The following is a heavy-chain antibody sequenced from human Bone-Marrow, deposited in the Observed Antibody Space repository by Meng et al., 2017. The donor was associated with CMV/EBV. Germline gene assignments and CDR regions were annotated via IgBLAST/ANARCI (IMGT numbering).Heavy chain of an antibody. Sequence: ASVKVSCKASGYTFTEFYIHWVRQAPGQGLEWMGCINPHNGVTNYTHNFKGRSTLTRDTSINTAYMELSRLRSDDAAVYYWARRDDHWGGYPHYYGMDVWGQGTTVTVSS. CDR1: GYTFTEFY. V-gene: IGHV1-2*02. CDR3: ARRDDHWGGYPHYYGMDV. J-gene: IGHJ6*02. CDR2: INPHNGVT. D-gene: IGHD3-3*01.